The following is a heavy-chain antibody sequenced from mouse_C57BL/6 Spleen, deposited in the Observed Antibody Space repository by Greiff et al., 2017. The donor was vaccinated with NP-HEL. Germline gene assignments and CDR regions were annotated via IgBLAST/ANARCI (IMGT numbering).Heavy chain of an antibody. CDR3: ASPYDDGYLYYFDY. Sequence: VKLMESNAELVKPGASVKISCKVSGYTFTDHTIHWMKQRPEQGLEWIGYIYPRDGSTKYNEKFKGKATLTADKSSSTAYMQLNSLTSEDSAVYFCASPYDDGYLYYFDYWGQGTTLTVSS. V-gene: IGHV1-78*01. J-gene: IGHJ2*01. D-gene: IGHD2-3*01. CDR1: GYTFTDHT. CDR2: IYPRDGST.